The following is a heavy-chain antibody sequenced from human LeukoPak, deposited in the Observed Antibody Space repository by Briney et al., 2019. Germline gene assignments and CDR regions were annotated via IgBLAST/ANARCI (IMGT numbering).Heavy chain of an antibody. D-gene: IGHD3-22*01. CDR3: ARDHYDSSGLDAFDI. CDR2: IYYSGST. J-gene: IGHJ3*02. Sequence: SETLSLTCTVSGGSISSYYWSWIRQPPGKGLEWIGYIYYSGSTNYNPSLKSRVTISVDTSKNQFSLKLSSVTAADTAVYYCARDHYDSSGLDAFDIWGQGTMVTV. V-gene: IGHV4-59*01. CDR1: GGSISSYY.